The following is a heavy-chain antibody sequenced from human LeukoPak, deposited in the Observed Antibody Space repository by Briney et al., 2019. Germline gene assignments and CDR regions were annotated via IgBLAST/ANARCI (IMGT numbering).Heavy chain of an antibody. CDR3: AKDSLEAAGSFDY. CDR1: GFTFDDYA. Sequence: GGSLRLSCAASGFTFDDYAMHWVRQAPGKGLEWLALISGDGDSSYYADSVKGRFTISRDNRKYSLYLQMNSLRTEDTAFYYCAKDSLEAAGSFDYWGQGTLVTVSS. J-gene: IGHJ4*02. D-gene: IGHD6-13*01. V-gene: IGHV3-43*02. CDR2: ISGDGDSS.